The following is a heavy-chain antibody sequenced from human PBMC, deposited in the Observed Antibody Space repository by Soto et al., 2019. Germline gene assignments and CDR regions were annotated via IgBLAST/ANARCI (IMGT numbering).Heavy chain of an antibody. D-gene: IGHD3-9*01. J-gene: IGHJ4*02. Sequence: GGSLRLSCAASGFTFSSYAMSWVRQAPGKGLEWVSAISGSGGSTYYADSVKGRFTISRDNSKNTLYLQMNSLRAEDTAVYYYAKDAANDILTGYSPIWYFDYWGQGTLVTVSS. CDR1: GFTFSSYA. CDR3: AKDAANDILTGYSPIWYFDY. CDR2: ISGSGGST. V-gene: IGHV3-23*01.